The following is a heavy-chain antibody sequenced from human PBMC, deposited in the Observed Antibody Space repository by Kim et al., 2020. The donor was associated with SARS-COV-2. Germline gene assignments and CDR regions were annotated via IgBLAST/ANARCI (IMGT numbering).Heavy chain of an antibody. CDR3: ARHEPYAY. CDR1: GGSITGSSYF. J-gene: IGHJ4*02. CDR2: VYYNGNT. D-gene: IGHD3-16*01. Sequence: SETLSLTCTVSGGSITGSSYFWGWIRQSPEKGREWVGSVYYNGNTYYNPALKSRTTISVDTSNNQFSLKLSSVTATDTAVYYCARHEPYAYWGPGTLVTV. V-gene: IGHV4-39*01.